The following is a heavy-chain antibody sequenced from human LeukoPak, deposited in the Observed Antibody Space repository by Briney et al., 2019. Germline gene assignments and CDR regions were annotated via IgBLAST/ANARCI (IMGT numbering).Heavy chain of an antibody. V-gene: IGHV3-23*01. CDR3: ARDSLWFGELSPIY. CDR1: GFTFSSYG. Sequence: PGGSLRLSCAASGFTFSSYGMSWVRQAPGKGLEWVSAISGSGGSTYYADSVKGRFTISRDNSKNTLYLQMNSLRAEDTAVYYCARDSLWFGELSPIYWGQGTLVTVSS. J-gene: IGHJ4*02. CDR2: ISGSGGST. D-gene: IGHD3-10*01.